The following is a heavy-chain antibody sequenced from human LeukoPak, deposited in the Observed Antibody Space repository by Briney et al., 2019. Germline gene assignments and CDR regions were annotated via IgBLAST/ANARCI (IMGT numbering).Heavy chain of an antibody. CDR3: ARADPVGY. CDR1: GDTFTGSF. CDR2: INSNTGGT. J-gene: IGHJ4*02. Sequence: ASVKVSCKASGDTFTGSFMHWVRQAPGQGLEWMGWINSNTGGTNFAQKFQGRVTMTMDTSISTAYMELSSLRSDDTAVYYCARADPVGYWGQGTQVTVSS. V-gene: IGHV1-2*02.